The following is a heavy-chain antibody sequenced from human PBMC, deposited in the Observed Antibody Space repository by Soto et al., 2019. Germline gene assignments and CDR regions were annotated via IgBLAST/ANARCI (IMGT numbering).Heavy chain of an antibody. V-gene: IGHV1-69*01. Sequence: QEQLVQSGTEMRKPGSSVNVSCRTSGGTFSSYALGWVRQAPGQGLEWMGGIIPVFGTSYTAQKFQGRVTITAVESTGTAYMELSSLRVEDTAVYFCARGLHATSRSYYFDSWGQGTLVTVSS. J-gene: IGHJ4*02. CDR3: ARGLHATSRSYYFDS. D-gene: IGHD3-10*01. CDR2: IIPVFGTS. CDR1: GGTFSSYA.